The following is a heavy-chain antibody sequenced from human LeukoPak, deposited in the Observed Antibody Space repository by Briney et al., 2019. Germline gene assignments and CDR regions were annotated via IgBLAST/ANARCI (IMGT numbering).Heavy chain of an antibody. Sequence: GGSLRLSCAASGFTFSSYWMHWVRQAPGKGLVWVSRINTDGSSTSYADSVKGRFTISRDNAKNTLYLQMNSLRAEDTAVYYCARRVTTYYYYHMDVWGKGTTVTVSS. CDR1: GFTFSSYW. J-gene: IGHJ6*03. CDR3: ARRVTTYYYYHMDV. D-gene: IGHD4-17*01. V-gene: IGHV3-74*01. CDR2: INTDGSST.